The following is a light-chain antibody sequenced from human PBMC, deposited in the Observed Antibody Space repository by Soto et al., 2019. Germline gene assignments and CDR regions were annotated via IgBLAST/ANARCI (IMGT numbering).Light chain of an antibody. CDR1: QSVSSS. CDR2: DVS. Sequence: EIVLTQSPASLSLSPGERAILSCRASQSVSSSLAWYQQKPGQAPRLLIYDVSNRATGIPAKFSGSGSGTDFTLTIGSLEPEDFAVYYCQQRYNWPWTFGQGTKVEVK. CDR3: QQRYNWPWT. J-gene: IGKJ1*01. V-gene: IGKV3-11*01.